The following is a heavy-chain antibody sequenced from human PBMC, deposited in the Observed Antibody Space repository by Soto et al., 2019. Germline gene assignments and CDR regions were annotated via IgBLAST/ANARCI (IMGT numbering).Heavy chain of an antibody. CDR2: IYWNDDK. Sequence: QITLKESGPTLVKPTQTLTLTCTFSGFSLSTSGVGVGWIRQPPGKALEWLALIYWNDDKRYSPSLKSRLTITKDTSKNQVVLTMTNMDPVDTATYYCAHSRPTDIVAVVSDAFDIWGQGTMVTVSS. J-gene: IGHJ3*02. D-gene: IGHD2-15*01. CDR3: AHSRPTDIVAVVSDAFDI. CDR1: GFSLSTSGVG. V-gene: IGHV2-5*01.